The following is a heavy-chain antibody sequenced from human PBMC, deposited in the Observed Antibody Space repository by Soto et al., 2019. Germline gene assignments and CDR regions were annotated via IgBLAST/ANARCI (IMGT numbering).Heavy chain of an antibody. J-gene: IGHJ5*02. D-gene: IGHD6-25*01. CDR2: ISGSGGST. V-gene: IGHV3-23*01. Sequence: WWSXRLSWSFAVFTFIIYSIILFRHAPGKGLEWVSAISGSGGSTYYADYVKGRFTISRDNSKNTLYLQMNSLRAEHTAAYYCAKDISAQEEKNWLDTWGQRTLV. CDR1: VFTFIIYS. CDR3: AKDISAQEEKNWLDT.